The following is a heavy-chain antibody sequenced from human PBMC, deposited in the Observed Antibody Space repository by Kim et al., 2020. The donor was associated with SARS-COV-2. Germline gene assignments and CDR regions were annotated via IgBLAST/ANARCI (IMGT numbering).Heavy chain of an antibody. V-gene: IGHV3-30*18. D-gene: IGHD2-21*02. J-gene: IGHJ6*02. CDR2: ISYDGSNK. CDR1: GFTFSSYG. CDR3: AKEQVTKTQYYYYGMDV. Sequence: GGSLRLSCAASGFTFSSYGMHCVRQAPGKGLEWVAVISYDGSNKYYADSVKGRFTISRDNSKNTLYLQMNSLRAEDTAVYYCAKEQVTKTQYYYYGMDVWGQGTTVTVSS.